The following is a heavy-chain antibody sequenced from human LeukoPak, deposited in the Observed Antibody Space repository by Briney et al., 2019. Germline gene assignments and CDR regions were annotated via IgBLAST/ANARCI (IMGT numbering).Heavy chain of an antibody. D-gene: IGHD2-15*01. CDR1: GFTFSSYW. J-gene: IGHJ4*02. CDR2: INGDGSRT. CDR3: ARLGCSGGSCYFDY. Sequence: PGGSLRLSCAASGFTFSSYWMHWVRQAPGRGLVWVSRINGDGSRTFYADSVKGRFTISRDSAKNTLYLQMNSLRTDDTAVYYCARLGCSGGSCYFDYWGQGTLVTVSS. V-gene: IGHV3-74*01.